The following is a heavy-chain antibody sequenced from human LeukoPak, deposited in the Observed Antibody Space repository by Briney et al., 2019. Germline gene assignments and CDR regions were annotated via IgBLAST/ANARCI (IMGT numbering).Heavy chain of an antibody. CDR3: ARTLAPTEGVYYMDV. V-gene: IGHV4-38-2*02. Sequence: SETLSLTCTVSGYSISRGYYWGWIRQPPGKGLEWIGSIYHSGSTYYNPSLKSRVTISVDTSKNQFSLKLSSVTAADTAVYYCARTLAPTEGVYYMDVWGKGTTVTVSS. J-gene: IGHJ6*03. CDR2: IYHSGST. CDR1: GYSISRGYY.